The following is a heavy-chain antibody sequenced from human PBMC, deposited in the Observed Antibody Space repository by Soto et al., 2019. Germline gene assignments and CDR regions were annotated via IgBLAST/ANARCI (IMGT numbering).Heavy chain of an antibody. CDR2: ISVVNGNT. Sequence: QVQLVQSGETVKEPGASMKVSCATSGYTFTRHGFSWLRQAPGQGLEWMGWISVVNGNTKYAQKFHDRVTLTTDTSTTTAHMELRSLSSDDTATYYCVRDTGQYNYHYDAFDLWGQGTVVTVSS. J-gene: IGHJ3*01. CDR3: VRDTGQYNYHYDAFDL. D-gene: IGHD1-20*01. CDR1: GYTFTRHG. V-gene: IGHV1-18*04.